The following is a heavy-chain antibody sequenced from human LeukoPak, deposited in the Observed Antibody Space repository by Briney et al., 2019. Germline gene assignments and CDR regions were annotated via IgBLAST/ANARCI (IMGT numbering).Heavy chain of an antibody. J-gene: IGHJ2*01. CDR3: ARYHHKQEQQPAWGNYYWYFDL. Sequence: ASVKVSCKASGYTFTGYYMHWVRQAPGQGLEWMGWINPNSGGTNYAQKFQGWVTMTRDTSISTAYMELSRLRSGDTAVYYCARYHHKQEQQPAWGNYYWYFDLWGRGTLVTVSS. V-gene: IGHV1-2*04. CDR1: GYTFTGYY. D-gene: IGHD6-13*01. CDR2: INPNSGGT.